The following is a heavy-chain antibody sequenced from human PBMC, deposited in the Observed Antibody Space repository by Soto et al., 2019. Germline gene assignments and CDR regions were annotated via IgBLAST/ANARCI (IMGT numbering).Heavy chain of an antibody. CDR2: ISSSSSTI. D-gene: IGHD2-2*01. J-gene: IGHJ6*03. V-gene: IGHV3-48*01. CDR3: ARIDIVVVPAATGNYYYYYMDV. Sequence: GGSLRLSCAASGFTFSSYSMNWVRQAPGKGLEWVSYISSSSSTIYYADSVKGRFTISRDNAKNSLYLQMNSLRAEDTAVYYCARIDIVVVPAATGNYYYYYMDVWGKGTTVTVSS. CDR1: GFTFSSYS.